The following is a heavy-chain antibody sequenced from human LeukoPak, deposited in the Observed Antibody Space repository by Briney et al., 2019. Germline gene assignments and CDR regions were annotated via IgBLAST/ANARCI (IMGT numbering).Heavy chain of an antibody. D-gene: IGHD6-19*01. V-gene: IGHV1-18*01. CDR2: ISAYNGNT. Sequence: ASVKVSCKASGYTFTSYGISWVRQAPGQGLEWMGWISAYNGNTNYAQKLRGRVTMTTDTSTSTAYMELRSLRSDDTAVYYCARSLLGIAVAGTGGGYYYYMDVWGKGTTVTVSS. CDR3: ARSLLGIAVAGTGGGYYYYMDV. J-gene: IGHJ6*03. CDR1: GYTFTSYG.